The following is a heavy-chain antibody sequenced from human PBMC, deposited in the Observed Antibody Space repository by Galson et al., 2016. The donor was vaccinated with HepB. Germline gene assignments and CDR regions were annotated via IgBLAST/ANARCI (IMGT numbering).Heavy chain of an antibody. V-gene: IGHV3-21*01. D-gene: IGHD3-22*01. CDR1: GFTFSDYG. CDR2: ISTSSTFI. CDR3: ARDPPFNYYDSSGSWLDP. Sequence: SLRLSCAASGFTFSDYGMNWVRQAPGKGLEWVSSISTSSTFIYYADSVKGRFTISRDNAKSSLYLQMNSLRAEDTAVYYCARDPPFNYYDSSGSWLDPWGQGTLVTVSS. J-gene: IGHJ5*02.